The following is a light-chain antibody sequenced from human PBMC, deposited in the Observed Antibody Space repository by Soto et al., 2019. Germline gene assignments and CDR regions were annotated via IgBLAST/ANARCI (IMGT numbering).Light chain of an antibody. V-gene: IGKV3-20*01. CDR2: GAS. CDR1: QSVSSNY. J-gene: IGKJ4*01. CDR3: QQYGSSPVT. Sequence: EIVLTQSPGALSLSPGERATLSCRASQSVSSNYLAWYRQKPGQAPRLLIYGASSRATGTPDRFSGSGSGTDFTLTISRLETEDFGVYHCQQYGSSPVTFGGGTKVDIK.